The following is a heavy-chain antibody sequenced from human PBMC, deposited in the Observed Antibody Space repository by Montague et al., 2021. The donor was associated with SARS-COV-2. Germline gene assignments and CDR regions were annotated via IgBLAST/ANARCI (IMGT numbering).Heavy chain of an antibody. V-gene: IGHV3-48*03. Sequence: SLRLSCSASGFTFSSYEMNWVRQAPGKGLEWVSYISSNGSIIYYADSVKGRFTISRDNAKNSLYLQMNSLRAEDTAVYYCARGNFDWLLLPDSYFDHWGQGTLVTVSS. D-gene: IGHD3-9*01. J-gene: IGHJ4*02. CDR1: GFTFSSYE. CDR3: ARGNFDWLLLPDSYFDH. CDR2: ISSNGSII.